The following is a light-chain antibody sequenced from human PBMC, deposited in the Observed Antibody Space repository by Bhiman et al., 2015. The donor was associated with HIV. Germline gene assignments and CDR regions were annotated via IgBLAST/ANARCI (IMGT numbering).Light chain of an antibody. Sequence: SYELTQPLSVSVALGQTARITCGGNNIGSKDVHWYQQKPGQAPILVIHYNSDRPSGIPERFSGSISGNTATLTISRVEAGDEADYYCQVWDTYTELVVFGGGTKVTVL. CDR1: NIGSKD. J-gene: IGLJ2*01. CDR3: QVWDTYTELVV. V-gene: IGLV3-21*04. CDR2: YNS.